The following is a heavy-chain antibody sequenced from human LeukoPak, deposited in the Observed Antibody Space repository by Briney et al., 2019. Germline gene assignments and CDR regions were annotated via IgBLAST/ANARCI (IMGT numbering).Heavy chain of an antibody. CDR3: ARVITMVRGVIDI. J-gene: IGHJ3*02. CDR1: GFSFSSYW. Sequence: GGSLRLPCAASGFSFSSYWMSWVRQAPGKGLEGVANIRQDGSEKYYVDSVKGRFTISRDNAKNSLYLQMNSLRAEDTAVYYCARVITMVRGVIDIWGQGTMVTVSS. D-gene: IGHD3-10*01. CDR2: IRQDGSEK. V-gene: IGHV3-7*03.